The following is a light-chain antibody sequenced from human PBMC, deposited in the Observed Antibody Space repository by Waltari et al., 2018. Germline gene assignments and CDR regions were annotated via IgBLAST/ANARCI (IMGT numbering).Light chain of an antibody. J-gene: IGLJ3*02. CDR2: EDT. CDR1: DIGTKS. Sequence: SYVLTPPPSVSVVPGKTATITSGGSDIGTKSVQWYQPKPGQAPVAVVYEDTGRPSGIPERFSGSNSAHTATLTISRVEAGDEAHYFCQVWDTRSDHWVFGGGTKLTVL. V-gene: IGLV3-21*03. CDR3: QVWDTRSDHWV.